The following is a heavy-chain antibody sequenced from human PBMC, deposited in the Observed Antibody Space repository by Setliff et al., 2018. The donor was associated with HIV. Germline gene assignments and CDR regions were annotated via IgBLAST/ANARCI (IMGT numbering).Heavy chain of an antibody. V-gene: IGHV4-39*01. Sequence: PSETLSLTCTVSGDSISRRIYYWGWIRQPPGKGLEWIGNFYYSGSSHYNPSLKSRVTISVDTSKNQFSLKLIPVSAADTAVYYCAKLLPAADMAREVDSWGQGTLVTVSS. CDR3: AKLLPAADMAREVDS. J-gene: IGHJ4*02. CDR2: FYYSGSS. CDR1: GDSISRRIYY. D-gene: IGHD2-2*01.